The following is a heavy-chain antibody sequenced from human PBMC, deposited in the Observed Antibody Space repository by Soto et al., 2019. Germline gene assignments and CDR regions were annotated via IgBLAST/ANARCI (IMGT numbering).Heavy chain of an antibody. Sequence: GGSLRLSCTASGFPFINAWMSWVRQAPGKWLEWVGRIKTKTDGGTTDYAAPVKGRFTISRDDSKNTLYLQMNSLKSDDTAVYYCTTDSGYQPRGGWFDPWGQGXLVTVYS. J-gene: IGHJ5*02. D-gene: IGHD2-2*01. V-gene: IGHV3-15*01. CDR1: GFPFINAW. CDR2: IKTKTDGGTT. CDR3: TTDSGYQPRGGWFDP.